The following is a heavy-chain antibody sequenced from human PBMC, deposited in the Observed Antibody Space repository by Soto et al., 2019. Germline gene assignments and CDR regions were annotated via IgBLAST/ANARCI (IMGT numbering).Heavy chain of an antibody. V-gene: IGHV3-53*01. Sequence: EVQLVESGGGLIQPGGSLRISCADSGFNVSHHYMSWVRQPPGKGLEWVAIMLSGGRTYYADSVKGRFTISRDNSKNTLYFQMHSLRAEDTAVYYCARDPGHGLDVWGQGTTVIVTS. CDR3: ARDPGHGLDV. J-gene: IGHJ6*02. CDR1: GFNVSHHY. CDR2: MLSGGRT. D-gene: IGHD1-1*01.